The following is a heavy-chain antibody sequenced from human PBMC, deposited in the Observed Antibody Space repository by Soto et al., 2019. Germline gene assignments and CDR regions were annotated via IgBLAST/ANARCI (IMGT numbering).Heavy chain of an antibody. CDR1: GFTFSSYS. Sequence: EVQLVESGGGLVKPGGSLRLSCAASGFTFSSYSMNWVRQAPGKGLEWVSSISSSSSYIYYADSVKGRFTISRDNAKNSLYLQMNSLRAEDTAVYYCASSLDPLDYWYFDLWGRGTLVTVSS. CDR2: ISSSSSYI. J-gene: IGHJ2*01. V-gene: IGHV3-21*01. CDR3: ASSLDPLDYWYFDL.